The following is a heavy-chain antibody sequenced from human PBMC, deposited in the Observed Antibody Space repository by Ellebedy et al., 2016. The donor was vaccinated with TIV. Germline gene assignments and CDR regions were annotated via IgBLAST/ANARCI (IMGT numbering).Heavy chain of an antibody. V-gene: IGHV3-30*03. CDR3: ARDEIGRFFIY. CDR2: ISDDATEK. CDR1: GLMFSVYS. J-gene: IGHJ4*02. Sequence: GESLKISCAGSGLMFSVYSMNWVRQAPGKGLEWVAVISDDATEKYYGDSVKGRFTISRDNSKNTLYLQMNSLRAEDTAIYYCARDEIGRFFIYWGQGTLVTVSS. D-gene: IGHD3-3*01.